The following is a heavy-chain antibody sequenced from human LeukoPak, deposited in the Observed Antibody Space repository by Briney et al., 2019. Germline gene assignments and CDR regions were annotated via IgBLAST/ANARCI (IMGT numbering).Heavy chain of an antibody. CDR3: ARDMRGAYCGGDCYFWFDP. Sequence: PGGSLRLSCSASGFTFSSYWMHWVRQAPGKRLVWVSRINSDGSSTSYADSVKGRFTISRDNAKNTLYLQMNSLRAEDTAVYYCARDMRGAYCGGDCYFWFDPWGQGTLVTVSS. D-gene: IGHD2-21*02. CDR1: GFTFSSYW. CDR2: INSDGSST. J-gene: IGHJ5*02. V-gene: IGHV3-74*01.